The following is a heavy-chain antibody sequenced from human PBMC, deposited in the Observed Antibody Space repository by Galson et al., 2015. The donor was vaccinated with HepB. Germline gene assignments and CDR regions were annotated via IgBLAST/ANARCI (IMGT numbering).Heavy chain of an antibody. CDR1: GSSFTTYD. V-gene: IGHV1-8*01. Sequence: SVTVSCKASGSSFTTYDINWVRQATGQGLEWMGWMSPDSGNTGYAQKFQGRVTMTRETSISTAYLELSSLTSEDTAVYYCAIQYDYWGQGTLVTVSS. CDR3: AIQYDY. CDR2: MSPDSGNT. J-gene: IGHJ4*02.